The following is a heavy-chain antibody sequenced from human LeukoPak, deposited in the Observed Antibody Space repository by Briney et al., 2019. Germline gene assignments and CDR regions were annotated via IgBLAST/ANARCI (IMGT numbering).Heavy chain of an antibody. D-gene: IGHD3-10*01. CDR2: ISGSGGST. Sequence: GGSLRPSCAASGFTFSSYAMSWVRQAPGKGLEWVSAISGSGGSTYYADSVKGRFTISRDNSKNTLYLRMNSLRAGDTAVYYCAKQLDYYGSGSLDYWGQGTLVTVSS. CDR1: GFTFSSYA. V-gene: IGHV3-23*01. CDR3: AKQLDYYGSGSLDY. J-gene: IGHJ4*02.